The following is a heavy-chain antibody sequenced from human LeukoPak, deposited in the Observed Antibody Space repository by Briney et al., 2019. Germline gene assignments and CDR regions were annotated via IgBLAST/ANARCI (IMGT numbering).Heavy chain of an antibody. D-gene: IGHD7-27*01. V-gene: IGHV4-34*01. J-gene: IGHJ2*01. CDR3: ARGVLGPYYFDL. CDR2: IHYTGAT. CDR1: GGTFRGYY. Sequence: ASETLSLTCAVCGGTFRGYYWSWIRQPPGKGLEWIGEIHYTGATNYKPSLKSRVTISGDPSKNQVSLRVYSVTAADTAVYYCARGVLGPYYFDLWGRGTLVTVSS.